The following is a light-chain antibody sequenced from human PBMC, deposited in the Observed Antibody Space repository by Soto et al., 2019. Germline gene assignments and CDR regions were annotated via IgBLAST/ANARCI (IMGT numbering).Light chain of an antibody. J-gene: IGLJ1*01. V-gene: IGLV2-14*01. Sequence: QSVLTQPPSASGSPGQSVTISCTGTSSDVGGYNYVSWHQQHPGKAPKLIIFEVNSRPSGVSNRFSGSKSGSAASLTISGLQAEDEADYYCSSYSSTSTPYVFGGGTKVTVL. CDR2: EVN. CDR1: SSDVGGYNY. CDR3: SSYSSTSTPYV.